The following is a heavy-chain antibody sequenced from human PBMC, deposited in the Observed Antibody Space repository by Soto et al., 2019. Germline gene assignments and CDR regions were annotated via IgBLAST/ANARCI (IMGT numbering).Heavy chain of an antibody. CDR1: GGTFSSYT. J-gene: IGHJ4*02. CDR2: IIPILGIA. V-gene: IGHV1-69*08. D-gene: IGHD4-17*01. Sequence: QVQLVQSGVEVKKPGSSVKVSCKASGGTFSSYTISWVRQAPGQGLEWMGRIIPILGIANYAQKFQGRVTITADKSTSTAYMELSSLRSEDTAVYYCARDPDYGDYPLDYWGQGTLVTVSS. CDR3: ARDPDYGDYPLDY.